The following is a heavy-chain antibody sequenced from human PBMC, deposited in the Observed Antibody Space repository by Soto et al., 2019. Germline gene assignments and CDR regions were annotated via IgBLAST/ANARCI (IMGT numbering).Heavy chain of an antibody. CDR1: GLTFSSYA. CDR2: ISGSGGST. D-gene: IGHD5-12*01. V-gene: IGHV3-23*01. J-gene: IGHJ3*02. Sequence: PGGPLRLSCAASGLTFSSYAMSWVRQAPGKGLEWVSAISGSGGSTYYADSVKGRFTISRDNSKNTLYLQMNSLRAEDTAVYYCAKGYGFSGYDPTDAFDIWGQGTMVTVSS. CDR3: AKGYGFSGYDPTDAFDI.